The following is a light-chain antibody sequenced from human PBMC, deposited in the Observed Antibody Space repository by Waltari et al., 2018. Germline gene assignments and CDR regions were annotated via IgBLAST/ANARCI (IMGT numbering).Light chain of an antibody. Sequence: DIQMTQSPSTLSASVGDRVNITCRASQSISTWLAWYQQKPGKAPKLLIYKASSLESGVPSRFSGSGSGTEFTLTISSLQPDDFATYFCQQSYRYSYTFGQGTKLEIK. CDR3: QQSYRYSYT. CDR2: KAS. J-gene: IGKJ2*01. CDR1: QSISTW. V-gene: IGKV1-5*03.